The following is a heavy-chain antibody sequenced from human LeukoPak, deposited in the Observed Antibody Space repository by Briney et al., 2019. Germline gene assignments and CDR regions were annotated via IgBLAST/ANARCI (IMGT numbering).Heavy chain of an antibody. V-gene: IGHV4-31*03. CDR3: ARDGPRVVVTKLNYCYYGMDV. D-gene: IGHD3-22*01. CDR2: IYYSGST. CDR1: GGSVSSGGYY. J-gene: IGHJ6*02. Sequence: SQTLSLTCTVSGGSVSSGGYYWSWIRQHPGKGLEWIGYIYYSGSTYYNPSLKSRVTISVDTSKNQFSLKLSSVTAADTAVYYCARDGPRVVVTKLNYCYYGMDVWGQGTTVTVSS.